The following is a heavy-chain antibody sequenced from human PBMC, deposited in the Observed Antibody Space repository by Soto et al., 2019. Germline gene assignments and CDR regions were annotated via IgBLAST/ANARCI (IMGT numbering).Heavy chain of an antibody. V-gene: IGHV4-59*01. CDR1: GCSISSYY. J-gene: IGHJ5*02. CDR3: ARDSSGWARGENGFEP. Sequence: QVQLQESGPGLVKPSETLSLTCTVSGCSISSYYWCCIRQSPGKVLELMRYIYDRGSTKYIPSLKSRVTISMHTTKKNFPLKLSSVTAAATAVYYCARDSSGWARGENGFEPWRQATLVTVSS. D-gene: IGHD3-22*01. CDR2: IYDRGST.